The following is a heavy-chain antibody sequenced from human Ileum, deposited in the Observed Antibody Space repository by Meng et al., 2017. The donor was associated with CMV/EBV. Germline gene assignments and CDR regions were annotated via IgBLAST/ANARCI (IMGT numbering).Heavy chain of an antibody. Sequence: VDVGGDLTPPGGSLRLSCPASGFTVSTNFMSWVCQAPGKGLEWVSTINPSGGITYYADSVKGRFTISRDNSKNTMYLQMSSLRAEDTALYFCAKGGRPTGFDPWGQGTLVTVSS. CDR1: GFTVSTNF. CDR2: INPSGGIT. V-gene: IGHV3-23*04. CDR3: AKGGRPTGFDP. D-gene: IGHD4-17*01. J-gene: IGHJ5*02.